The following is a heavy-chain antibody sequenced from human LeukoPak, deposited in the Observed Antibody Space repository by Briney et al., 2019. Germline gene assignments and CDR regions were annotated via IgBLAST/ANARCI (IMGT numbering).Heavy chain of an antibody. CDR3: ARSLITIFGVVTNNWFDP. CDR2: IYYSGST. D-gene: IGHD3-3*01. J-gene: IGHJ5*02. CDR1: GGSISSSSYY. Sequence: SETLSLTCTVSGGSISSSSYYWGWIRQPPGKGLEWIGSIYYSGSTNYNPSLKSRVTISVDTSKNQFSLKLSSVTAADTAVYYCARSLITIFGVVTNNWFDPWGQGTLVTVSS. V-gene: IGHV4-39*07.